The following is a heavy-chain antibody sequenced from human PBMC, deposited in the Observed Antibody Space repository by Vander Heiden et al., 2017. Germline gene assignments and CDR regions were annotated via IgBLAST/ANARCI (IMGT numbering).Heavy chain of an antibody. J-gene: IGHJ6*02. Sequence: QVQLQESGPGLVKPSQTLSLTCTVSGGSSSSGGYSWSWIRQHPGKGLGWIGYIYYSGSTYYNPSLKSRVTISVDTSKNQFSLKLSSVTAADTAVYYCARDPAAGPKDYYYYGMDVWGQGTTVTVSS. CDR1: GGSSSSGGYS. CDR2: IYYSGST. V-gene: IGHV4-31*03. CDR3: ARDPAAGPKDYYYYGMDV. D-gene: IGHD3-10*01.